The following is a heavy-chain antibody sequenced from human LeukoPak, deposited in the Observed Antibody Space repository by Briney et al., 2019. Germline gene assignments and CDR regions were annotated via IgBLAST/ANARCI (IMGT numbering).Heavy chain of an antibody. Sequence: GESQKISCKGSGYRFTSYWIGWVRQMPGKGLEWMGIIYPGDSDTRYTPSFKDQVTISADKSISVAYLQWSGLKASDSAMYYCVRWGSGWYFDYWGQGTLVTVSS. CDR1: GYRFTSYW. D-gene: IGHD6-19*01. CDR3: VRWGSGWYFDY. CDR2: IYPGDSDT. J-gene: IGHJ4*02. V-gene: IGHV5-51*01.